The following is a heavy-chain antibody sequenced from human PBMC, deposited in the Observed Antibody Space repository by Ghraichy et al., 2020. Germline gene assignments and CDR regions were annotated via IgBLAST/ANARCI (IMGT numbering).Heavy chain of an antibody. V-gene: IGHV4-39*01. J-gene: IGHJ2*01. CDR1: GGSISSSSYY. CDR3: ARHSGSSVGPHWYFDL. D-gene: IGHD1-26*01. CDR2: IYYSGST. Sequence: ESLNISCTVSGGSISSSSYYWGWIRQPPGKGLEWIGSIYYSGSTYYNPSLKSRVTISVDTSKNQFSLKLSSVTAADRAVYYCARHSGSSVGPHWYFDLWGRGTLVTVSS.